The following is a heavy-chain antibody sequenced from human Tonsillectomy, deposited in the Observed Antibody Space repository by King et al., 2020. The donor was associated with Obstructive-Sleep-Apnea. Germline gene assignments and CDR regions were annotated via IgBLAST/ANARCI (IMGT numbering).Heavy chain of an antibody. CDR2: ISHSGST. J-gene: IGHJ4*02. D-gene: IGHD3-22*01. Sequence: VQLQESGPGLVKPSGTLSLTCAVFGGSISSSNWWSWVRQPPGKGLEWIGEISHSGSTNYNPSLKSRVTISVDKSTNQFSLQLSAVTAADTAVYYCARDSPAYDSSGYFHYFDYWGQGTLVTVSS. CDR3: ARDSPAYDSSGYFHYFDY. CDR1: GGSISSSNW. V-gene: IGHV4-4*02.